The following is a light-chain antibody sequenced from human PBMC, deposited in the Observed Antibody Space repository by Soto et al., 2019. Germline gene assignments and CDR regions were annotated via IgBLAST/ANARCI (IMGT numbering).Light chain of an antibody. V-gene: IGKV3D-15*01. CDR3: QQYNNWPSWT. J-gene: IGKJ1*01. CDR1: QYMNXR. CDR2: XXX. Sequence: EVVLTQSQATLSSVPGDTVTLSFRASQYMNXRLAXYXXXXXXAXXXXIXXXXXXAAGIPARFSASGSGTEFTLTISSLQSEDFAVYYCQQYNNWPSWTFGQGTKVDIK.